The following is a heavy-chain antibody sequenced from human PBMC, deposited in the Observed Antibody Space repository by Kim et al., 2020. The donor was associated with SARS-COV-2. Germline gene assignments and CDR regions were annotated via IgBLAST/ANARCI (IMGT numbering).Heavy chain of an antibody. CDR2: IYYSGST. CDR3: AREGVVARKANYYYYYGRDV. D-gene: IGHD2-15*01. J-gene: IGHJ6*02. Sequence: SETLSLTCTVSGGSISSCGYYWSWIRQHPGKGLEWIGYIYYSGSTYYNPSLKSRVTISVDTSKNQFSLKLSSVTAADTAVYYCAREGVVARKANYYYYYGRDVWGQGTTVTVSS. CDR1: GGSISSCGYY. V-gene: IGHV4-31*03.